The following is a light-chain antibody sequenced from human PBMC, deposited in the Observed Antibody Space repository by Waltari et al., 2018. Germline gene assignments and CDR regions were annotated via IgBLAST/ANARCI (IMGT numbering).Light chain of an antibody. CDR1: QTVSNNF. Sequence: EIVLTQSPGTLSLSPGERATLSCRASQTVSNNFLAWYQQKPGQAPRLLIYGSSSRATGIPDRFSGGGSGTDFTLTISRLEPEDFAVYYCQQFGGSPWTFGQGTKVEIK. CDR3: QQFGGSPWT. J-gene: IGKJ1*01. V-gene: IGKV3-20*01. CDR2: GSS.